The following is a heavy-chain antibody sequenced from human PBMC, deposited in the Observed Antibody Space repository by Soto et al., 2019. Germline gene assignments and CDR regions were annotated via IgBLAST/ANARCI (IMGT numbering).Heavy chain of an antibody. CDR1: GFPFTSYG. D-gene: IGHD3-10*01. Sequence: QVQLVESGGGVVQPGRSLRLSCAASGFPFTSYGMHWVREGPDKGLEWVAIISYDGSDKYYADSVKGRFTISRDNSMTTLYLQMNSLRPEDTALYYCVGGQYYFDYRGQGTLVIVSS. CDR2: ISYDGSDK. V-gene: IGHV3-30*03. J-gene: IGHJ4*02. CDR3: VGGQYYFDY.